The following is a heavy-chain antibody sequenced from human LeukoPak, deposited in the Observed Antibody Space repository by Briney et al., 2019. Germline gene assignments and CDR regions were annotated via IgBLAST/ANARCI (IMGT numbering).Heavy chain of an antibody. CDR2: IYYSGST. J-gene: IGHJ2*01. Sequence: SETLSLTCTVSGGSISSYYWSWIRQSPGKGLEWIGYIYYSGSTNYNPSLKSRVTISVDTSKNQFSLKLSSVTAADTAVYYCATAVAGQLYWYFDLWGRGTLVTVSS. D-gene: IGHD6-19*01. V-gene: IGHV4-59*01. CDR3: ATAVAGQLYWYFDL. CDR1: GGSISSYY.